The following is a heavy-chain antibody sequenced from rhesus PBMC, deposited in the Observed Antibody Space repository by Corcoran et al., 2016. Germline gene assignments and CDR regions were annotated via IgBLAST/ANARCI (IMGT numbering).Heavy chain of an antibody. CDR1: GGSISDSYS. CDR3: ARGGDGLNY. J-gene: IGHJ4*01. CDR2: IDESTTST. D-gene: IGHD2-21*01. Sequence: QVQLQESGPGVVKPSETLSLTCAVSGGSISDSYSWSWIRHPPWKGLDWILEIDESTTSTNYNHTIKSRGTISKDTSKNQFSLRLSCGTAADTAVYYWARGGDGLNYWGQGVLVTVSS. V-gene: IGHV4S10*01.